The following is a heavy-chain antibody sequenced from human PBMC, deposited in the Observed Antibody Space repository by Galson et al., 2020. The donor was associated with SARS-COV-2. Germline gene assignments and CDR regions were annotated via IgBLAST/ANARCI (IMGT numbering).Heavy chain of an antibody. D-gene: IGHD3-3*01. V-gene: IGHV1-24*01. J-gene: IGHJ4*02. Sequence: ASVQVSCKDSGYTLTTYSMHWVRQAPGEGLEWMGGIDHEDGDTTNAQKFQGRVTMTEDTSTDTAYMELSSVRSEDTAAYYCATIIAIFGGVETSRGFPSFDYWGQGTRVTVSS. CDR3: ATIIAIFGGVETSRGFPSFDY. CDR1: GYTLTTYS. CDR2: IDHEDGDT.